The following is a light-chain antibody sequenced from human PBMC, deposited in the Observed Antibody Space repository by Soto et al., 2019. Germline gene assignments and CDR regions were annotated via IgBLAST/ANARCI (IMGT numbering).Light chain of an antibody. V-gene: IGLV8-61*01. CDR3: VLYMGSGSVV. CDR2: STN. CDR1: SGSVSTSYY. Sequence: HTVVTQEPSCSVSPGGTVTLTCGMGSGSVSTSYYPSWYQQTPGQAPRTLIYSTNTRSSGVPDRFSGSILGNKAALTITGAQADDESDYYCVLYMGSGSVVFGGGTKVTVL. J-gene: IGLJ2*01.